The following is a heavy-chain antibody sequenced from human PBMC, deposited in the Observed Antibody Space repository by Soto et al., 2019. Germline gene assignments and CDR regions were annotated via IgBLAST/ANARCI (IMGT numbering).Heavy chain of an antibody. V-gene: IGHV3-15*01. CDR2: IKSKSDGGTR. D-gene: IGHD1-1*01. Sequence: EVQVVESGGDLVKPGGPLRLSCATSGFIFSSAWMSWVRQAPGKGLEWVGRIKSKSDGGTRDYAAPVNGRFNISRDDSKNMVYLQMNSLTAEDTAVYYCVEGWNDFWGQGTLVTVSS. CDR1: GFIFSSAW. CDR3: VEGWNDF. J-gene: IGHJ4*02.